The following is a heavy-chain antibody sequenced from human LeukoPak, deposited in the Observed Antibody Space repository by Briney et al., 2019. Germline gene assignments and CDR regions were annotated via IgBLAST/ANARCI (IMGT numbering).Heavy chain of an antibody. J-gene: IGHJ4*02. CDR3: AKDPHYDFWSGNYFDY. CDR1: GFTSSSYA. Sequence: GGSLRLSCAPSGFTSSSYAMSWVRQAPGEGLEWVSATSGRGISTCYADSVRGRFTISRYNSKNTLYLQMNSLRAEDTAVYYCAKDPHYDFWSGNYFDYWGQGTLVTVSS. D-gene: IGHD3-3*01. V-gene: IGHV3-23*01. CDR2: TSGRGIST.